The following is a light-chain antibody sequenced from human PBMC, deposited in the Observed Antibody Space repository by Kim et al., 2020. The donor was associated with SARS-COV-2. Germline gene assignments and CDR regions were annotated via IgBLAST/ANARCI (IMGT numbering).Light chain of an antibody. CDR2: EDD. CDR3: QSYNRDNVL. CDR1: SGSIDANY. Sequence: GKTVTISCTRSSGSIDANYVQWYQQRPGGVPTTVIYEDDQIPSGVSDRFSGSIDNSSNSASLTISGLRTEDQADYYCQSYNRDNVLFGGGTQLTVL. J-gene: IGLJ2*01. V-gene: IGLV6-57*03.